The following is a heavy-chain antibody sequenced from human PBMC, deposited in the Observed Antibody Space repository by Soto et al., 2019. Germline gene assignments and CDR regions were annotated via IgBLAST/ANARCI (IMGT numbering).Heavy chain of an antibody. J-gene: IGHJ4*02. V-gene: IGHV3-30*18. D-gene: IGHD6-6*01. CDR1: GFTLSGVD. Sequence: QVQLVVSGGGVVQPGTSLRLSYSASGFTLSGVDMHWVRQAPGKGLGWGAVMSYDGRNQYYADSVKGRFTVSRDSSKSTLYLQMNSLRTEDAAVYYCAKGGWYTSSSRSDCWGQGTLVTVSS. CDR3: AKGGWYTSSSRSDC. CDR2: MSYDGRNQ.